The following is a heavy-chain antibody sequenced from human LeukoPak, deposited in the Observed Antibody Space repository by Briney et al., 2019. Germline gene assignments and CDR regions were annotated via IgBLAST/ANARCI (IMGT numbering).Heavy chain of an antibody. D-gene: IGHD2-2*01. Sequence: GESLRLSCAASGFTFSSYAMHWVRQAPGKGLEYVSAISSNGDNTYYANSVKGRFTISRDNSKNTLYLQMGSLRAEDMAVYYCARDAGIVVLPALPDYWGQGTLVTVSS. CDR3: ARDAGIVVLPALPDY. J-gene: IGHJ4*02. V-gene: IGHV3-64*01. CDR2: ISSNGDNT. CDR1: GFTFSSYA.